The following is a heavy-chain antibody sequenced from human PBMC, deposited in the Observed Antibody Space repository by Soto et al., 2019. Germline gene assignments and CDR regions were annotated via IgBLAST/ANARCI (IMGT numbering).Heavy chain of an antibody. CDR1: GYTFFTYD. CDR2: ISTYSGDT. J-gene: IGHJ5*02. V-gene: IGHV1-18*01. Sequence: ASVKVSCKASGYTFFTYDISWVRQAPGQGLEWMGWISTYSGDTKYAQKFQGRVTMTTDTSTTTAYLELRSLRSDDTAVYYCARHHGPTTSENWFDPWGQGTLVTVSS. CDR3: ARHHGPTTSENWFDP. D-gene: IGHD5-12*01.